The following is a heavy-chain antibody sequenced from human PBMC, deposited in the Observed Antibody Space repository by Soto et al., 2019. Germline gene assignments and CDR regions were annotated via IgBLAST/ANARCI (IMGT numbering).Heavy chain of an antibody. CDR3: ARRVGAPNYYYYGMDV. J-gene: IGHJ6*02. CDR2: INYSGST. D-gene: IGHD1-26*01. Sequence: SETLSLTCTVSGGSISSCSYYWGWIRQPPGKGLEWIGSINYSGSTYYNPSLNSRVTISVDTSNNQFSLKLSSVTAADTAVYYCARRVGAPNYYYYGMDVWGQGTTVTVSS. V-gene: IGHV4-39*01. CDR1: GGSISSCSYY.